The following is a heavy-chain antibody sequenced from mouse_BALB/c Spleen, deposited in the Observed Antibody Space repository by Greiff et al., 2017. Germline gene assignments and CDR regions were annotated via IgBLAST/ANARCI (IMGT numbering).Heavy chain of an antibody. CDR2: IAPANGNT. V-gene: IGHV14-3*02. D-gene: IGHD2-10*02. CDR3: APYGNYHYYAMDY. Sequence: EVQLQQSGAELVKPGASVQLSCTASGFNINDTYMHWVKQRPEQGLEWIGRIAPANGNTKYDPKFQGKATITADTSSNTAYLQLSSLTSEDTAVYYCAPYGNYHYYAMDYGGQGTSVTVSS. J-gene: IGHJ4*01. CDR1: GFNINDTY.